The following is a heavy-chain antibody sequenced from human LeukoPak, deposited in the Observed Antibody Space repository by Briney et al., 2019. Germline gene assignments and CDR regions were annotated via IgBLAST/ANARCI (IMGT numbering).Heavy chain of an antibody. V-gene: IGHV1-3*01. CDR2: INAGNGNT. D-gene: IGHD1-26*01. CDR1: GYTFTSYA. Sequence: ASVKVSCKASGYTFTSYAMHWVRQAPGQRLEWMGWINAGNGNTKYSQKFQGRVTITRDTSASTAYMELRSLRSDDTAVYYCARDERMGATYFDYWGQGTLVTVSS. J-gene: IGHJ4*02. CDR3: ARDERMGATYFDY.